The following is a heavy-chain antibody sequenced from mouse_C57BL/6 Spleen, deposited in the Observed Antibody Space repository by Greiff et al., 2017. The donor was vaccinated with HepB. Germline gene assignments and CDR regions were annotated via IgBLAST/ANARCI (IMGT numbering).Heavy chain of an antibody. CDR3: ARTPQITTVVATDWYFDV. CDR2: INPGSGGT. Sequence: QVHVKQSGAELVRPGTSVKVSCKASGYAFTNYLIEWVKQRPGQGLEWIGVINPGSGGTNYNEKFKGKATLTADKSSSTAYMQLSSLTSEDSAVYFCARTPQITTVVATDWYFDVWGTGTTVTVSS. J-gene: IGHJ1*03. V-gene: IGHV1-54*01. CDR1: GYAFTNYL. D-gene: IGHD1-1*01.